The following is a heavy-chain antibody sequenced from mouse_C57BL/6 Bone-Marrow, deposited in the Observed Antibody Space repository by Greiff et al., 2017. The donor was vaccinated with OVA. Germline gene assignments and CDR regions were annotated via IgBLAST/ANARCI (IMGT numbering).Heavy chain of an antibody. CDR1: GFSLPSSG. V-gene: IGHV2-2*01. D-gene: IGHD1-1*01. CDR2: IWSGGRT. Sequence: VQLQQSGPGLVQPSQSLSITCTVSGFSLPSSGVHWVRQSPGKGLEGLGVIWSGGRTDNTAAFMSRPHFRKDNSKSQVFFKMSRLQADDTAIYYCARNSEYYGSYWYFDVWGTGSTVTVSS. CDR3: ARNSEYYGSYWYFDV. J-gene: IGHJ1*03.